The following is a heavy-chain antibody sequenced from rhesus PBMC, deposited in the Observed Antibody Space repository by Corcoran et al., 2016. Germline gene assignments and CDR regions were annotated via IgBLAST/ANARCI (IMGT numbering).Heavy chain of an antibody. CDR3: TRGIAAATGTFDY. V-gene: IGHV1-1*01. J-gene: IGHJ4*01. D-gene: IGHD6-43*01. CDR1: GYTFTSYY. Sequence: QVQLVQSGAEIKQPGASVKLSCKASGYTFTSYYMHWVRQAPGQGLEWIGLISPYNGNKSYAQNVQGRVTITTDTSTSTGYMELSSLRSEDTAVYYCTRGIAAATGTFDYWGQGVLVTVSS. CDR2: ISPYNGNK.